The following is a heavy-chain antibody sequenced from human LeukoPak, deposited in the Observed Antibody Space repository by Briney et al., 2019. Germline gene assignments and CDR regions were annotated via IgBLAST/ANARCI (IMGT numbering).Heavy chain of an antibody. J-gene: IGHJ4*02. CDR2: IKQDGSEK. V-gene: IGHV3-7*01. CDR3: AREFDPTSFDY. CDR1: GFTFSRHG. D-gene: IGHD4-11*01. Sequence: GGTLRLSCVASGFTFSRHGMNWVRQAPGKGLEWVANIKQDGSEKYYVDSVKGRFTISRDNAKNSLYLQMNSLRAEDTAVYYCAREFDPTSFDYWGQGTLVTVSS.